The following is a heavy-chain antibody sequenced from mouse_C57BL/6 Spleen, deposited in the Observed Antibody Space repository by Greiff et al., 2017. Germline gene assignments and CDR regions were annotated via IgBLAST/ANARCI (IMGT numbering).Heavy chain of an antibody. CDR3: ARSVITTVVNWYFDV. Sequence: VQLQQSGAELARPGASVKMSCKASGYTFTSYTMHWVKQRPGQGLEWIGYINPSSGYTKYNQKFKDKATLTADKSSSTAYMQLSSLTSEDYAVYYCARSVITTVVNWYFDVWGTGTTVTVSS. CDR2: INPSSGYT. J-gene: IGHJ1*03. D-gene: IGHD1-1*01. V-gene: IGHV1-4*01. CDR1: GYTFTSYT.